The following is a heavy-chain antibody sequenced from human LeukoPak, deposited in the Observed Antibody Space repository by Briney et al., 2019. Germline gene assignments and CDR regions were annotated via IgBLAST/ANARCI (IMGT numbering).Heavy chain of an antibody. Sequence: PSETLSLTCTVSGGSISSYYWSWIRQPPGKGLEWIGYTYYSGSTNYNPSLKSRVTISVDTSKNQFSLKLSSVTAADTAVYYCARIYSSCWYIGLPYYYYGMDVWGQGTTVTVSS. V-gene: IGHV4-59*08. J-gene: IGHJ6*02. CDR3: ARIYSSCWYIGLPYYYYGMDV. CDR2: TYYSGST. D-gene: IGHD6-13*01. CDR1: GGSISSYY.